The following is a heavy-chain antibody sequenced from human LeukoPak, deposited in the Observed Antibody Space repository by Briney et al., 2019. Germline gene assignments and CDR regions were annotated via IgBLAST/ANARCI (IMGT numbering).Heavy chain of an antibody. J-gene: IGHJ4*02. CDR3: AREPPVTSCYDY. CDR2: INSDGSST. Sequence: GGSLRLSCAASGFTFSSYWMHWVRQAPGKGLVWVSRINSDGSSTSYADSVKGRFTISRDNAKNTLYLQMNSLRAEDTAVYYCAREPPVTSCYDYWGQGTLVTVSS. D-gene: IGHD2-2*01. V-gene: IGHV3-74*01. CDR1: GFTFSSYW.